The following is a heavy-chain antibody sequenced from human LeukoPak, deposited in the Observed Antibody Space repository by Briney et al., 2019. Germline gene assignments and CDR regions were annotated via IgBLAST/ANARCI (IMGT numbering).Heavy chain of an antibody. Sequence: GGSLRLSCAASGFTFSSYAMSWVRQAPGKGLEWVSVIYSGGSTYYADSVKGRFTISRDNSKNMLYLQMNSLRAEDTAVYYCARGRSWYRSPDAFDIWGQGTMVTVSS. CDR2: IYSGGST. V-gene: IGHV3-53*01. CDR3: ARGRSWYRSPDAFDI. J-gene: IGHJ3*02. D-gene: IGHD6-13*01. CDR1: GFTFSSYA.